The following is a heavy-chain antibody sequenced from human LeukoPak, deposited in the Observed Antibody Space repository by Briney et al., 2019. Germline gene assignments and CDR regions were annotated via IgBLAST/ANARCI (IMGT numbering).Heavy chain of an antibody. D-gene: IGHD4-17*01. J-gene: IGHJ4*02. CDR2: TWYDGSNK. CDR1: GFTFSSYG. CDR3: ARDYGDYSGKDY. V-gene: IGHV3-33*01. Sequence: GGSLRLSCAASGFTFSSYGMHWDRQAPGKGLEWVAVTWYDGSNKYYGDSVKGRFTISRDNSKNTLYLQMNSLSAEDTAVYYCARDYGDYSGKDYWGQGTLVTVSS.